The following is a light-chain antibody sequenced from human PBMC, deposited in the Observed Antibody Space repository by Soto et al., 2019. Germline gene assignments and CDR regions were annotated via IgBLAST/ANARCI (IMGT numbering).Light chain of an antibody. Sequence: DIQMTQSPSTLSASVGDRVTITCRASQSISSWLAWYQQKPWKAPKLLIYKASSLGSGVPSRFSGSGSGTEFTLTISRLQPDDFATYYCQQYNSYSTFGQGTKVEIK. CDR3: QQYNSYST. CDR1: QSISSW. CDR2: KAS. V-gene: IGKV1-5*03. J-gene: IGKJ1*01.